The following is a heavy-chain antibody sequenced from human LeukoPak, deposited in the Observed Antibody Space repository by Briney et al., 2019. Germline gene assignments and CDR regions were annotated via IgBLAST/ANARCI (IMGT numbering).Heavy chain of an antibody. J-gene: IGHJ4*02. D-gene: IGHD1-26*01. CDR2: INHSGST. CDR3: ARGLPRIMRELLRSRPKPLNFDY. V-gene: IGHV4-34*01. Sequence: KPSETLSLTCAVYGGSFSGYYWSWIRQPPGQRLEWIGEINHSGSTNYNPSLKSRVTISVDTSKNQFSLKLSSVTAADTAVYYCARGLPRIMRELLRSRPKPLNFDYWGQGTLVTVSS. CDR1: GGSFSGYY.